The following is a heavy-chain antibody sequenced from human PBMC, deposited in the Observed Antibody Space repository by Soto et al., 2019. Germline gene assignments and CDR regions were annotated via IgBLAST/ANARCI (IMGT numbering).Heavy chain of an antibody. CDR1: GFTVSSNY. V-gene: IGHV3-66*01. CDR3: ARWASVRVCGSYRDAFDI. Sequence: GGSLRLYCAASGFTVSSNYMSWVRQAPGKGLEWVSVIYSGGSTYYADSGKGRFTISRHNSKNTLYLQMNSLRAEVTAVYSCARWASVRVCGSYRDAFDIWGRGTMVTVSS. CDR2: IYSGGST. J-gene: IGHJ3*02. D-gene: IGHD3-16*02.